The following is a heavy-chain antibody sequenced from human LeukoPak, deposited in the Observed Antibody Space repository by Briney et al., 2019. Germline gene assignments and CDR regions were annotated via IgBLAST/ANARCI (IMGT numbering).Heavy chain of an antibody. D-gene: IGHD2-2*01. Sequence: ASVKVSCKASGYTFTSYGISWVRQAPGQGLEWMGWISAYNGNTNYAQKLQGRVTMTTDTSTSTAYMELRSLRSDDTAVYYCARDKDIVVVPAAQDAFDIWGQGTMVTVSS. CDR3: ARDKDIVVVPAAQDAFDI. V-gene: IGHV1-18*01. CDR1: GYTFTSYG. J-gene: IGHJ3*02. CDR2: ISAYNGNT.